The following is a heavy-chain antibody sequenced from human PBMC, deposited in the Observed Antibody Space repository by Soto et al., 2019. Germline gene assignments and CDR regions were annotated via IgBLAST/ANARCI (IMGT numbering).Heavy chain of an antibody. J-gene: IGHJ4*02. D-gene: IGHD2-15*01. V-gene: IGHV3-23*01. Sequence: EVQLLESGGGLVQPGGSLRLSCTASGFTFSSYGMSWVRQAPGKGLEWVSGISDSGGNTYFTDSVKGRFTISRDNSKNTLYLQMNSLRDEDTAVYYCAKGAGGRCYQRLDYWGRGVLVTVSS. CDR3: AKGAGGRCYQRLDY. CDR1: GFTFSSYG. CDR2: ISDSGGNT.